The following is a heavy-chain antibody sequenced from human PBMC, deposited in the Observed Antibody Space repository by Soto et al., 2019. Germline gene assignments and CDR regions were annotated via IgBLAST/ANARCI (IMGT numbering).Heavy chain of an antibody. CDR3: AEGTVVDARLYGMEV. CDR1: GFTFTSSA. D-gene: IGHD2-15*01. V-gene: IGHV1-58*01. CDR2: IVVGSNNT. Sequence: QMQLVQSGPEVKKPGTSVKVSCKASGFTFTSSAVRWVRQARGQRLEWIGWIVVGSNNTNYAQKFQERVTITRDMSTSTSYMELSSLRSEDTAVYYCAEGTVVDARLYGMEVWGQGTTVTVS. J-gene: IGHJ6*02.